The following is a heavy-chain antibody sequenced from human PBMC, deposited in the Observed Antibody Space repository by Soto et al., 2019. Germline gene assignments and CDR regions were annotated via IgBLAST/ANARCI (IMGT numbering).Heavy chain of an antibody. D-gene: IGHD3-22*01. CDR3: ARIRGYYDSSGYPNNFDY. Sequence: QVTLKESGPVLVKPTETLTLTCTVSGFSLSNARMGVSWIRQPPGKALEWLAHIFSNDEKSYSTSLKSRLTISKDTSKSQMVLTMTNMDPVDTATYYCARIRGYYDSSGYPNNFDYWGQGTLVTVSS. V-gene: IGHV2-26*01. CDR1: GFSLSNARMG. CDR2: IFSNDEK. J-gene: IGHJ4*02.